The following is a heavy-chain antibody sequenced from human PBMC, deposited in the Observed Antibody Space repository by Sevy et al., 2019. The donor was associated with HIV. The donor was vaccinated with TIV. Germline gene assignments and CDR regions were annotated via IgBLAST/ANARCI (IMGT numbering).Heavy chain of an antibody. V-gene: IGHV1-24*01. J-gene: IGHJ4*02. CDR1: GYTLTQLS. CDR3: ATTKDYYESSGSSFDY. CDR2: FDPEDDET. Sequence: ASVKVSCKVSGYTLTQLSMHWVRQAPGKGLEWMGSFDPEDDETLYAQNFQDRVTMTEDTSTGTAYMELRTLRSEDTALYYCATTKDYYESSGSSFDYWGQGTLVTVSS. D-gene: IGHD3-22*01.